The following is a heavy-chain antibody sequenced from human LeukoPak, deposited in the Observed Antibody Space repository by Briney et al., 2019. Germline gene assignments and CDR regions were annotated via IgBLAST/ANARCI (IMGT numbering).Heavy chain of an antibody. V-gene: IGHV3-11*01. CDR1: GFTFSDYY. D-gene: IGHD3-3*01. CDR2: ISSSGSTI. CDR3: ARDLPDGVVISRPYYYYYGMDI. J-gene: IGHJ6*02. Sequence: PGGSLRLSCAASGFTFSDYYMSWIRQAPGKGLEWGSYISSSGSTIYYADSVKGRFTISRDNAKNSLYLQMNSLRAEDTAVYYCARDLPDGVVISRPYYYYYGMDIWGQGATVTVSS.